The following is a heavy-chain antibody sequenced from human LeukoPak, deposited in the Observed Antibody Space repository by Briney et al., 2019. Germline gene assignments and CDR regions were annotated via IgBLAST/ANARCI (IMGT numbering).Heavy chain of an antibody. Sequence: PGGSLRLSCAASGFTVSSNYMSWVRQAQGRGLEWVSVIYSGGSTYYADSVKGRFTISRDNSKNTLYLQMNSLRAEDTAVYYCARGPRVATIPFDYWGQGTLVTVSS. CDR2: IYSGGST. D-gene: IGHD5-24*01. V-gene: IGHV3-53*01. J-gene: IGHJ4*02. CDR3: ARGPRVATIPFDY. CDR1: GFTVSSNY.